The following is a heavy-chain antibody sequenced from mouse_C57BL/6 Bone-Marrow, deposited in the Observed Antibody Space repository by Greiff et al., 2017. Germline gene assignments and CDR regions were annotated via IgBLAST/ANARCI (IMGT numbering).Heavy chain of an antibody. CDR2: IYPGDGDT. V-gene: IGHV1-80*01. CDR1: GYAFSSYW. CDR3: ARGGY. J-gene: IGHJ3*01. Sequence: QVQLQQSGAELVTPGPSVKISCKASGYAFSSYWMNWVKQRPGKSLEWIGQIYPGDGDTNYNGKFKGKATLTADNSSSAAYMQRSSLTSDDSAFYVCARGGYWGQGTLVTVSA.